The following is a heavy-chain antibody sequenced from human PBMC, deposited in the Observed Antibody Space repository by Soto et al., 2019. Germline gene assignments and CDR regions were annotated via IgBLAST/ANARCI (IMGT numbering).Heavy chain of an antibody. D-gene: IGHD5-12*01. V-gene: IGHV4-59*01. CDR1: GDSIRIYY. J-gene: IGHJ6*02. CDR3: ARAYGGFDNGLDV. Sequence: PSETLSLTCTVSGDSIRIYYWTWIRHPPGKGLELIGYIYYSGSTRYNPSLKSRVTISVDMSKNQFSLKLSSVIAADTAVYYCARAYGGFDNGLDVWGQGTAVTVSS. CDR2: IYYSGST.